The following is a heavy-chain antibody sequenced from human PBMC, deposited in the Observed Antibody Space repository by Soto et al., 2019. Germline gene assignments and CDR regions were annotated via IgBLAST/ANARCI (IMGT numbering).Heavy chain of an antibody. V-gene: IGHV3-23*01. CDR3: AKVLSSGSYSGALEY. Sequence: GGSLRLSCVVSGFTFSNNAMSWVRQAPGKGLEWASAISASGGSTYADSVKGRFTISRDNSKNTLYLQMNSLRVEDTAVYYCAKVLSSGSYSGALEYWGQGALVTVSS. CDR2: ISASGGST. D-gene: IGHD1-26*01. CDR1: GFTFSNNA. J-gene: IGHJ4*02.